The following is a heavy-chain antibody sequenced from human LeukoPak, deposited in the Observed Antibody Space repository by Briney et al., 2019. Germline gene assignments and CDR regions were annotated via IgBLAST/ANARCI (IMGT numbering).Heavy chain of an antibody. Sequence: GGSLRLSCAASGFTFSSYEMNWVRQAPGKGLEWVSYISSSGSTIYYADSVKGRFTISRDNSKNTLYLQMNSLRAEDTAVYYCASAGSGRNPQFDYWGQGTLVTVSS. J-gene: IGHJ4*02. CDR1: GFTFSSYE. V-gene: IGHV3-48*03. D-gene: IGHD3-10*01. CDR2: ISSSGSTI. CDR3: ASAGSGRNPQFDY.